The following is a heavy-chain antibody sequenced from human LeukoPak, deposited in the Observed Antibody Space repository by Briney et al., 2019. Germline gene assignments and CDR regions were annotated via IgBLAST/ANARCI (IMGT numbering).Heavy chain of an antibody. Sequence: PGGSLRLSCAASGFTFSSYSMNWVRQAPGKGLEWVSSISSSSSYIYYADSVKGRFTISRDNAKNSLYLQMNSLRAEDTAVYYCARAPYYYYDSESGTRVTGNPDYWGQGTLVTVSS. J-gene: IGHJ4*02. CDR2: ISSSSSYI. V-gene: IGHV3-21*01. D-gene: IGHD3-10*01. CDR3: ARAPYYYYDSESGTRVTGNPDY. CDR1: GFTFSSYS.